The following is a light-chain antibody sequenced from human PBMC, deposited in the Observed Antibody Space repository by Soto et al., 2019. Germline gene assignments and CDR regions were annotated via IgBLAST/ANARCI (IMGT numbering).Light chain of an antibody. CDR3: QQYGGSTRT. CDR1: QSVTTQ. CDR2: GAS. Sequence: IVLTQSPGTLSLSPGXRATLSCRASQSVTTQLAWYQQKPGQAPRLIIHGASSRATGVPDRITGSGSGTDFTLSISRLEPEDFAVYYCQQYGGSTRTFGQGTKVDIK. J-gene: IGKJ1*01. V-gene: IGKV3-20*01.